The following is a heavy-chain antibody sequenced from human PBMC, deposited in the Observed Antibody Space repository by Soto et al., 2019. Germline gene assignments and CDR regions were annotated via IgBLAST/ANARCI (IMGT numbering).Heavy chain of an antibody. CDR1: GYSFKTYD. J-gene: IGHJ4*02. V-gene: IGHV1-8*01. Sequence: VASVKVSCKALGYSFKTYDINWVRQASGQGLEWMGWMNPNSGNTGYAQEFQGRVSMTRDTFIDTAYMELSSLTPDDTAVYYCARFRGSWQSDLWGQGTLVTVSS. CDR2: MNPNSGNT. CDR3: ARFRGSWQSDL. D-gene: IGHD3-10*01.